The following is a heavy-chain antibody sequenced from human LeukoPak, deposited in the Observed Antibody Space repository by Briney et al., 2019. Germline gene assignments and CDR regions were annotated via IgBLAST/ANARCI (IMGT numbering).Heavy chain of an antibody. J-gene: IGHJ3*02. CDR2: IYIGGST. V-gene: IGHV3-53*01. Sequence: GGSLRLSCAASGLTVSSTYMSWVRQPPGKGLELVSVIYIGGSTSYADSVKGSFSISRHKTKNTLYLQMNSLRAADTSVSYCASNYYDSSCYYYGIDAFDIWGQGTMVTVSS. CDR3: ASNYYDSSCYYYGIDAFDI. D-gene: IGHD3-22*01. CDR1: GLTVSSTY.